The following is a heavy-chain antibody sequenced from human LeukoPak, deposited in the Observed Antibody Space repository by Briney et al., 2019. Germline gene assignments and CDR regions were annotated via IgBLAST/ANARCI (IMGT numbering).Heavy chain of an antibody. J-gene: IGHJ4*02. CDR1: GFTFSSYW. CDR3: ARTLFPTYYDSSGYPFDY. CDR2: IKQDGSEK. Sequence: GGSLRLSCAASGFTFSSYWMSWVRQAPGKGLEWMANIKQDGSEKYYVDSVKGRFTISRDNAKNSLYLQMNSLRAEDTAVYYCARTLFPTYYDSSGYPFDYWGQGTLVTVSS. V-gene: IGHV3-7*01. D-gene: IGHD3-22*01.